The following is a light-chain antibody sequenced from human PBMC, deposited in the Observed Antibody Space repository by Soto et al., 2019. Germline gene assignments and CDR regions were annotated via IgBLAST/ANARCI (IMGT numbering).Light chain of an antibody. CDR3: QQYNNWPPWT. Sequence: EIVMTQSPATLSVSPGERATLSCRASQSVSSNLAWYQQKPGQAPRLLIYGASTRATGIPARFSGSGSGTEFTLTISSLQSEDFAVYYCQQYNNWPPWTVGQGATLEIK. V-gene: IGKV3-15*01. J-gene: IGKJ1*01. CDR2: GAS. CDR1: QSVSSN.